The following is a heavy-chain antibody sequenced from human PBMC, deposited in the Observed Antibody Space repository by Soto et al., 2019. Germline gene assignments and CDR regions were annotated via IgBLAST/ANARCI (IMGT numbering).Heavy chain of an antibody. J-gene: IGHJ4*02. CDR3: ARESARWTPQSHFEY. Sequence: QSLSLTCAISGDSVSSNSAAWIWIRQSPSRGLEWLGRTYYRSKWYYDYAVSVKTRITISPDTSKNQFSLLLNSVTPEDTAVYYCARESARWTPQSHFEYWGQGTQVTVSS. CDR1: GDSVSSNSAA. CDR2: TYYRSKWYY. V-gene: IGHV6-1*01. D-gene: IGHD2-15*01.